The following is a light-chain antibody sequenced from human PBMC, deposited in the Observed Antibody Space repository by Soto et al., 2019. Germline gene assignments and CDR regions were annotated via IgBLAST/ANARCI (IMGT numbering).Light chain of an antibody. J-gene: IGKJ4*01. CDR3: QQRSNWPLT. CDR1: QSVSIN. CDR2: DAS. Sequence: ENVLTQSPATLSLSPGERATLSCRASQSVSINLAWYQQKPGQAPRLLIYDASNRATGIPARFSGSGSGTDFTLTISSLEPEDFAVYYCQQRSNWPLTFGGGTKVDIK. V-gene: IGKV3-11*01.